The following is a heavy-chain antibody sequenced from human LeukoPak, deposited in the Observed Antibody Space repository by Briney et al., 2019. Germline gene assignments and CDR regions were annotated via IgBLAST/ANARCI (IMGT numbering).Heavy chain of an antibody. J-gene: IGHJ6*03. CDR1: GFTFSSYG. V-gene: IGHV4-59*01. D-gene: IGHD1-26*01. Sequence: GSLRLSCAASGFTFSSYGMSWLRQPPGKGLEWIGYIYYGGSTNYNPSLKSRATISVDTSKNQLSLKLNSVTIADTAIYYCARVVGATLHYYMDVWDKGTTVTVSS. CDR3: ARVVGATLHYYMDV. CDR2: IYYGGST.